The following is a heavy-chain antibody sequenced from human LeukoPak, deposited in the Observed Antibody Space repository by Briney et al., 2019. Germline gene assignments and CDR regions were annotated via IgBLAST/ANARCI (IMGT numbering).Heavy chain of an antibody. Sequence: QSGGSLRLSCAASGFTFDDSAMHWVRQAPGKGLEWVSGITWNSGTIGYADSVKGRFTISRDNAKNSLYLQMNSLRAEDTALYYCARRNIWYAFDYWGQGTLVTVSS. D-gene: IGHD6-13*01. CDR2: ITWNSGTI. J-gene: IGHJ4*02. CDR3: ARRNIWYAFDY. CDR1: GFTFDDSA. V-gene: IGHV3-9*01.